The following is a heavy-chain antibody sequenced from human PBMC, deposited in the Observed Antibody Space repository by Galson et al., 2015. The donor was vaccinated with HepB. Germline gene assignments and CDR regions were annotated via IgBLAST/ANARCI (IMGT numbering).Heavy chain of an antibody. V-gene: IGHV1-69*13. CDR2: IIPIFGTA. CDR1: GGTFSSYA. CDR3: ARVRDHSGWSNWYYFDY. Sequence: VKVSCKASGGTFSSYAISWVRQAPGQGLEWMGGIIPIFGTANYAQKFQGRVTITADESTSTAYMELSSLRSEDTAVYYCARVRDHSGWSNWYYFDYWGQGTLVTVSS. D-gene: IGHD6-19*01. J-gene: IGHJ4*02.